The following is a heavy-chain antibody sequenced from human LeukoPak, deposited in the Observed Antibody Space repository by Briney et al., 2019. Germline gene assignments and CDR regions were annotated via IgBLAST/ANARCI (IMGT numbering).Heavy chain of an antibody. D-gene: IGHD2-15*01. CDR1: GGSISSSSYY. V-gene: IGHV4-39*01. CDR3: ARHERDCSGGSCYSNWFDP. Sequence: SETLSLTCTVSGGSISSSSYYWGWIRQPPGTGLEWIGSIYYSGSTYYNPSLKSRVTISVDTSKNQFSLKLSSVTAADTAVYYCARHERDCSGGSCYSNWFDPWGQGTLVTVSS. CDR2: IYYSGST. J-gene: IGHJ5*02.